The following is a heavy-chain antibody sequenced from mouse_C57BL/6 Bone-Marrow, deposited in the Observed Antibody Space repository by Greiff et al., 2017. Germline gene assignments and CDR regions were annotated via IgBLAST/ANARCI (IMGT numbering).Heavy chain of an antibody. CDR2: IHPNSGST. J-gene: IGHJ3*01. V-gene: IGHV1-64*01. Sequence: QVQLQQPGAELVKPGASVTLSCKASGYTFTSYWMHWVKQRPGQGLEWIGMIHPNSGSTNYNEKFKSKATLTVDKSSSTAYMQLSSLTSEDSAVYYCARPLYYYGSSGFAYWDQGTLVTVSA. D-gene: IGHD1-1*01. CDR3: ARPLYYYGSSGFAY. CDR1: GYTFTSYW.